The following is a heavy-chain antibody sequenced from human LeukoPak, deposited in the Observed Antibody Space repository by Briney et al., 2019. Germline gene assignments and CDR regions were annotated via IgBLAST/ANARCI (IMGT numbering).Heavy chain of an antibody. CDR1: VYTFTGYY. J-gene: IGHJ4*02. CDR2: INPNSGST. Sequence: GASETVSCTASVYTFTGYYMHWVRQAPRPGLEWVGWINPNSGSTTYAQKFQGRGTMTRQTSSSTAYMELSRRRSDDTAVDYCERGRGGSSWYPTDYWGQGNLVTVSS. D-gene: IGHD6-13*01. V-gene: IGHV1-2*02. CDR3: ERGRGGSSWYPTDY.